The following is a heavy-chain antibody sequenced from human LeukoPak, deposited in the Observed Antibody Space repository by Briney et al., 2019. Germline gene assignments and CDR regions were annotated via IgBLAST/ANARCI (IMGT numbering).Heavy chain of an antibody. CDR3: ASFPTNRYRTWFDP. Sequence: SQTLSLTCAISGDSVSSNSAAWHWIRQSPSRGLEWLGRTYYRSKWYNDYAVSVKSRITINPDTSTNQFSLKLSSVTAADTAVYYCASFPTNRYRTWFDPWGQGTLVTVSS. CDR2: TYYRSKWYN. CDR1: GDSVSSNSAA. D-gene: IGHD2-2*01. V-gene: IGHV6-1*01. J-gene: IGHJ5*02.